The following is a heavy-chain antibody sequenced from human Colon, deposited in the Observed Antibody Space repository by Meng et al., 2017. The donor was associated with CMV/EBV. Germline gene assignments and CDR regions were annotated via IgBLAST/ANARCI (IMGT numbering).Heavy chain of an antibody. CDR2: VNSDGTST. CDR1: GFTFSSYW. CDR3: ARANFDYYYFDS. Sequence: GESLKISCATSGFTFSSYWMHWVRQAPGKGLVWVSRVNSDGTSTSYADSVKGRFTISRDNAENTLYLQMNSLRAEDTAFYYCARANFDYYYFDSWGQGTLVTVSS. D-gene: IGHD1-26*01. V-gene: IGHV3-74*01. J-gene: IGHJ4*02.